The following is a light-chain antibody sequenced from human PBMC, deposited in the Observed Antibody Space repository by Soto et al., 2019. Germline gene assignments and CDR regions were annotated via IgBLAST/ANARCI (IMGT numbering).Light chain of an antibody. J-gene: IGLJ3*02. V-gene: IGLV1-44*01. CDR2: SNN. CDR1: SSNIGDNT. CDR3: AAWDDSLFWV. Sequence: QSVLTQPPSASGTPGQRVTISCSGGSSNIGDNTVNWYQQLPGTAPKLLIYSNNQRPSGVPVRFSGSKSGTSASLAISGLQSEDEADYYCAAWDDSLFWVFGGGTKVTVL.